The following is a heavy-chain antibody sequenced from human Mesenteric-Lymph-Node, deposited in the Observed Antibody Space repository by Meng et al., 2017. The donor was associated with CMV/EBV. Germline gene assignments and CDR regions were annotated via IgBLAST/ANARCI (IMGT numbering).Heavy chain of an antibody. CDR2: ISGYNGNT. D-gene: IGHD3-10*01. V-gene: IGHV1-18*01. Sequence: GLTFTSSGITWVRQAPGQGLEWMGWISGYNGNTNCAQKVQGRVTMTTDTSTSTAYMELRSLTSEDTAVYYCARAGAYGSGSYVAFDYWGQGTLVTVSS. J-gene: IGHJ4*02. CDR1: GLTFTSSG. CDR3: ARAGAYGSGSYVAFDY.